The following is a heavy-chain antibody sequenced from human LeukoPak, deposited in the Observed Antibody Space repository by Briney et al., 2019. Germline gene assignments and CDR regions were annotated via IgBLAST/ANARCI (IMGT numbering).Heavy chain of an antibody. CDR1: GFTFSSYA. Sequence: PGGSLRLSCAPSGFTFSSYAMHWVRQAPGKGLEWVAVISYDGSNKYYADSVKGRFTISRDNSKNTLYLQMNSLRAEDTAVYYCASTRMGGITGSEDYWGQGTLVTVSS. CDR3: ASTRMGGITGSEDY. J-gene: IGHJ4*02. D-gene: IGHD1-20*01. V-gene: IGHV3-30-3*01. CDR2: ISYDGSNK.